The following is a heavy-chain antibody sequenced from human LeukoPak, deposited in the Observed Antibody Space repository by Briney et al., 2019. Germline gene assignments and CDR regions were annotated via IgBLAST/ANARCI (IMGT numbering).Heavy chain of an antibody. CDR3: ARKRSPGAFDI. J-gene: IGHJ3*02. V-gene: IGHV3-30*04. Sequence: GGSLRLSCAASGFTFDDYAMHWVRQASGKGLEWVAVISYDGSNKYYADSVKGRFTISRDNAKNSLYLQMNSLRAEDTAVYYCARKRSPGAFDIWGQGTMVTVSS. CDR1: GFTFDDYA. CDR2: ISYDGSNK.